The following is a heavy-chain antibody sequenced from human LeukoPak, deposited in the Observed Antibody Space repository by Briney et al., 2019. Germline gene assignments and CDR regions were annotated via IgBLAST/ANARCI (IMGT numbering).Heavy chain of an antibody. CDR3: ARGPYSYGPGFDY. V-gene: IGHV4-59*01. J-gene: IGHJ4*02. Sequence: SETLSLTCTVSGGSISSYYWSWIRQPPGKGLEWIGYIYYSGSTNYNPSLKSRVTISADTSKNQFSLKLSSVTAADTAVYYCARGPYSYGPGFDYWGQGTLVTVSS. CDR2: IYYSGST. CDR1: GGSISSYY. D-gene: IGHD5-18*01.